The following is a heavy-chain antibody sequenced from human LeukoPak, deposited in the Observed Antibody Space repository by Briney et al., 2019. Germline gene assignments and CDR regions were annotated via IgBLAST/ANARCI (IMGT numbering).Heavy chain of an antibody. CDR3: ASGSGSYRTPYYYMDV. D-gene: IGHD3-10*01. Sequence: TGGSLRLSCAASGFTVSSNYMSWVRQAPGKGLEWVSVIYSGGSTYYADSVKGRFTISRDNPKNTLYLQMNSLRAEDTAVYYCASGSGSYRTPYYYMDVWGTGTTVTVSS. J-gene: IGHJ6*03. CDR2: IYSGGST. CDR1: GFTVSSNY. V-gene: IGHV3-53*01.